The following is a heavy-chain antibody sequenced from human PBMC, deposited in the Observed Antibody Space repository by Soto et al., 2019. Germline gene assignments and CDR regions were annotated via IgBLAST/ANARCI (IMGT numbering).Heavy chain of an antibody. CDR3: AKVVSGYSYDSLGDY. D-gene: IGHD5-18*01. CDR1: GFTFDDYA. Sequence: EVQLVESGGGLVQPGRSLRLSCAASGFTFDDYAMHWVRQAPGKGLEWVSGISGTGGRTYYAGSVKGRFTISRDNSKNTLHLQMNRLRAGDTAVYYCAKVVSGYSYDSLGDYWGQGTLVTVSS. J-gene: IGHJ4*02. CDR2: ISGTGGRT. V-gene: IGHV3-23*04.